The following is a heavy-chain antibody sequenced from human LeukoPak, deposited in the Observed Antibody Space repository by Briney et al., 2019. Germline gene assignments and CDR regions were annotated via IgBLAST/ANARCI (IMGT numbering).Heavy chain of an antibody. CDR2: IVSDGSST. CDR3: IGAKYGLDF. J-gene: IGHJ4*02. Sequence: GGSLRLSCAASGFTFSRYWMQWVRQAPGKGLEWVSHIVSDGSSTTYADSVKGRFTTSRDNAKNTLYLQMNSLRAEDTAVYYWIGAKYGLDFWGQGTLVTVSS. CDR1: GFTFSRYW. V-gene: IGHV3-74*03. D-gene: IGHD1-26*01.